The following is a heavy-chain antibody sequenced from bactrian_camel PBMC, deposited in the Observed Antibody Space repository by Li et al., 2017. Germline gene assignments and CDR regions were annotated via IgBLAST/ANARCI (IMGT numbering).Heavy chain of an antibody. CDR1: GLTFEGGN. V-gene: IGHV3S55*01. Sequence: HVQLVESGGGAVQTGGSLRLTCTAVGLTFEGGNQGWYRETPGNEFELVSSIAPDGSRWYADSVQGRFTISRNVLPERLSLQMTRLKAEDTAMYYCVTQGYAYDDWCRPEYNRWGQGTQVTVS. CDR2: IAPDGSR. D-gene: IGHD3*01. J-gene: IGHJ4*01. CDR3: VTQGYAYDDWCRPEYNR.